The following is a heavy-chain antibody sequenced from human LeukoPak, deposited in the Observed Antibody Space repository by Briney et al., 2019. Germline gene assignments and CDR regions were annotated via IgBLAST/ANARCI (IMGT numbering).Heavy chain of an antibody. D-gene: IGHD4-23*01. V-gene: IGHV3-48*03. CDR1: GFSLRMSG. J-gene: IGHJ3*02. Sequence: GGSLRLSCAAAGFSLRMSGMNWVRQAPGQGLEWVSYISSSGSAIYYADSVKGRFTISRDNAKNSLYLQMNSLRAEDTAVYYCASEGYGGNSDAFDIWGQGTMVTVS. CDR3: ASEGYGGNSDAFDI. CDR2: ISSSGSAI.